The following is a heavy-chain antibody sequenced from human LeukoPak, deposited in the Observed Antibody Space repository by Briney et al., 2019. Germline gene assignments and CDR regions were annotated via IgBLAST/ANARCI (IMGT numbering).Heavy chain of an antibody. CDR3: ARDSVARYCSSTSCYESYYYYGMDA. V-gene: IGHV1-2*04. Sequence: ASVKVSCKASGYTFTGYYMHWVRQAPGQGLEWMGWINPNSGGTNYAQKFQGWVTMTRDTSISTAYMELSRLRSDDTAVYYCARDSVARYCSSTSCYESYYYYGMDAWGQGTTVTVSS. CDR2: INPNSGGT. J-gene: IGHJ6*02. D-gene: IGHD2-2*01. CDR1: GYTFTGYY.